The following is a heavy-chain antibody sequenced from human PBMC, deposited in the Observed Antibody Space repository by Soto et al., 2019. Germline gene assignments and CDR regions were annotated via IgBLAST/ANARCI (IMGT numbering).Heavy chain of an antibody. V-gene: IGHV3-21*01. CDR2: ITSGSSFI. CDR3: ARSQRNGAMDV. J-gene: IGHJ6*02. Sequence: GGSPRLSCVASTFTINTYSLNWVRQAPGKGLEWVSSITSGSSFIDYADSVKGRFTISRDDAKNSLFLQMSSLRADDTAAYYCARSQRNGAMDVWGQGTTVTVSS. CDR1: TFTINTYS. D-gene: IGHD2-8*01.